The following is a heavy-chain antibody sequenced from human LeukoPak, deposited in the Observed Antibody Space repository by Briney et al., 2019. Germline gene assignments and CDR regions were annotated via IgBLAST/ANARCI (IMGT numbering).Heavy chain of an antibody. V-gene: IGHV4-59*01. Sequence: PSETLSLTCSVSGGPLSTYTWSWVRQSPGKGLEWIDYIYHGGTTNYSPSLKSRATISAHTARNQFSLRLRSVTAADTAIYYCARDTSVGSGMQYWGQGTLVSVSS. CDR2: IYHGGTT. CDR1: GGPLSTYT. D-gene: IGHD3-10*01. J-gene: IGHJ4*02. CDR3: ARDTSVGSGMQY.